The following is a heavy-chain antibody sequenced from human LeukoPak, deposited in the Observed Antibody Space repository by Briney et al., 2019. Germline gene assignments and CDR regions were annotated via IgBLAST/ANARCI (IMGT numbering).Heavy chain of an antibody. CDR1: GFTFSSYA. CDR2: ISGTGGGT. Sequence: GGSLRLSCAASGFTFSSYAMSWVRQAPGKGLEWVSAISGTGGGTYYADSVKGRFTISRDNSKNTLYLQMNSLRVEDTAVYYCAKQVGATVFDYWGQGTLVTVSS. D-gene: IGHD1-26*01. CDR3: AKQVGATVFDY. J-gene: IGHJ4*02. V-gene: IGHV3-23*01.